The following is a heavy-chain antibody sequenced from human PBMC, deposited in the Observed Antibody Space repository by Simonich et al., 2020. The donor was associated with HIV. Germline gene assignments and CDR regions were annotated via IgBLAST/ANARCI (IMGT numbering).Heavy chain of an antibody. D-gene: IGHD2-15*01. CDR3: ARGGYCSGGSCYPLFSRYGMDV. CDR2: RNHSGHT. V-gene: IGHV4-34*01. Sequence: QVQLQQWGAGLLKPSETLSLTCAVYGGSFSGYYWSWIRQPPGQGLEWIEERNHSGHTNYNPTLKERVTISVDTSKNQFSLKLSSVTAADTAVYYCARGGYCSGGSCYPLFSRYGMDVWGQGTTVTVSS. J-gene: IGHJ6*02. CDR1: GGSFSGYY.